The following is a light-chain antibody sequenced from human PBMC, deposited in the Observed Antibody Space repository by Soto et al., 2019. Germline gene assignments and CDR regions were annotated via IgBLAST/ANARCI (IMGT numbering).Light chain of an antibody. CDR2: QVS. CDR1: RSLLYSDGETY. CDR3: MQGTDWPQLN. Sequence: DVVLTQSQLTLSVTLGQPASISCRSSRSLLYSDGETYLNWFHQRPGHSPRRLIYQVSTRASGVPERFSGSVSGTYFTLNITSVEAAARGVFYCMQGTDWPQLNFGGGTRVEIK. V-gene: IGKV2-30*01. J-gene: IGKJ4*01.